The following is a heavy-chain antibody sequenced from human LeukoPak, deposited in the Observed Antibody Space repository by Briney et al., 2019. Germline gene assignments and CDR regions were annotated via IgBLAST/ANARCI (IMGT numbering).Heavy chain of an antibody. CDR2: IYYSGST. CDR1: GGSISSYY. CDR3: ARHRVVVAATLYYFDY. V-gene: IGHV4-59*06. J-gene: IGHJ4*02. D-gene: IGHD2-15*01. Sequence: PSETLSLTCTVSGGSISSYYWSWIRQPPGKGLEWIGYIYYSGSTYYNPSLKSRVTISVDTSKNQFSLKLSSVTAADTAVYYCARHRVVVAATLYYFDYWGQGTLVTVSS.